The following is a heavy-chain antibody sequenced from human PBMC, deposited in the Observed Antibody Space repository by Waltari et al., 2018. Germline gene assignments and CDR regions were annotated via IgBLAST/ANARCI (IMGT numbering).Heavy chain of an antibody. Sequence: QVQLQQWGAGLLKPSETLSLTCAVYGGSFRGYYWRWIRPPPVQGLAWIGEINHSGSTNYKPSLKSRVTISVDTSKNQFSLKLSSVTAADTAVYYCARVRDIVVVPAAQGDYYYGMDVWGQGTTVTVSS. CDR1: GGSFRGYY. J-gene: IGHJ6*02. V-gene: IGHV4-34*01. CDR3: ARVRDIVVVPAAQGDYYYGMDV. CDR2: INHSGST. D-gene: IGHD2-2*01.